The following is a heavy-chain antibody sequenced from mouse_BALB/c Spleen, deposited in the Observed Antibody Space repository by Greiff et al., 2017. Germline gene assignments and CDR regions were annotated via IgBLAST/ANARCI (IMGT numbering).Heavy chain of an antibody. Sequence: EVHLVESGGGLVKPGGSLKLSCAASGFTFSSYAMSWVRQTPEKRLEWVATISSGGSYTYYPDSVKGRFTISRNNAKNTLYLQMSSLRSEDTAMYYCTRHYDDAMDYWGQGTSVTVSS. CDR3: TRHYDDAMDY. J-gene: IGHJ4*01. V-gene: IGHV5-9-3*01. CDR1: GFTFSSYA. D-gene: IGHD2-12*01. CDR2: ISSGGSYT.